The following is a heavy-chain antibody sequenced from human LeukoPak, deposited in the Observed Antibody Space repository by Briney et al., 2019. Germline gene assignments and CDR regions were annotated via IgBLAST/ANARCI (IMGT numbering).Heavy chain of an antibody. Sequence: SETLSLTCTVSGGSISSGGYYWSWIRQHPGKGLEWIGYIYYSRSTYYNPSLKSRVTISVDTSKNQFSLKLSSVTAADTAVYYCARASPLGYCSSTSCYTGGWFDPWGQGTLVTVSS. CDR1: GGSISSGGYY. CDR3: ARASPLGYCSSTSCYTGGWFDP. V-gene: IGHV4-31*03. D-gene: IGHD2-2*02. CDR2: IYYSRST. J-gene: IGHJ5*02.